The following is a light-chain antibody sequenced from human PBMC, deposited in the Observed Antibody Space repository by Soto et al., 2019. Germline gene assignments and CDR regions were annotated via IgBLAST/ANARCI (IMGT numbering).Light chain of an antibody. Sequence: EVVLTQSPATLSLSPGERATLSCKASQSVSYHLAWYQQKPGQAPRLLIHDASNRATGIPARFSGSGSGTDFTLNISSLEPEDFAVYYCKQLNNWPPVTFGLGTKVEIK. CDR2: DAS. CDR3: KQLNNWPPVT. V-gene: IGKV3-11*01. CDR1: QSVSYH. J-gene: IGKJ4*01.